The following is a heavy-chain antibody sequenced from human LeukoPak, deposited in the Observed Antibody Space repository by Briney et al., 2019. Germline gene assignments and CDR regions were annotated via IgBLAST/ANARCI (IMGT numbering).Heavy chain of an antibody. V-gene: IGHV3-23*01. D-gene: IGHD3-16*01. Sequence: GGSLRLSCAASGFTFSSHAMSWVRQAPGKGLEWVSTISGSGGNTYYADFVKGRFTISRDNSKNTLYLQMDSLRAEDTAVYYCARNYYDNVWGSSPYWGQGTLVTVS. CDR3: ARNYYDNVWGSSPY. J-gene: IGHJ4*02. CDR1: GFTFSSHA. CDR2: ISGSGGNT.